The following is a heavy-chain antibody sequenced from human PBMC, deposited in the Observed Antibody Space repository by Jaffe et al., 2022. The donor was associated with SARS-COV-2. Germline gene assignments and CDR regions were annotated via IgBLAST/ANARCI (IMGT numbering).Heavy chain of an antibody. V-gene: IGHV3-30-3*01. CDR2: ISYDGSNK. CDR3: ARGNSEWFGGWFDP. D-gene: IGHD3-16*01. J-gene: IGHJ5*02. Sequence: QVQLVESGGGVVQPGRSLRLSCAASGFTFSSYAMHWVRQAPGKGLEWVAVISYDGSNKYYADSVKGRFTISRDNSKNTLYLQMNSLRAEDTAVYYCARGNSEWFGGWFDPWGQGTLVTVSS. CDR1: GFTFSSYA.